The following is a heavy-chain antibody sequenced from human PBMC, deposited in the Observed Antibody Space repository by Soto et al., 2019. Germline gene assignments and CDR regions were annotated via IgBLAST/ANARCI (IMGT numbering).Heavy chain of an antibody. J-gene: IGHJ6*02. V-gene: IGHV4-59*01. CDR2: MYNTGST. D-gene: IGHD2-21*02. CDR3: ARDLWGYCGTDCYPLDV. Sequence: SETLSITCTISGCSISGFYWSWIRQPPGKGLEWIGYMYNTGSTVYNPSFKSRVTISVDTSKNQFSLKLNSVTAADTAVYYCARDLWGYCGTDCYPLDVWGQGTTVTVSS. CDR1: GCSISGFY.